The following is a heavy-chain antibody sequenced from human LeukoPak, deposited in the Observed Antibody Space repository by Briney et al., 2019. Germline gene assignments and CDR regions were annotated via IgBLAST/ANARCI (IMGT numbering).Heavy chain of an antibody. J-gene: IGHJ4*02. V-gene: IGHV3-48*03. CDR2: ISSSGSTI. CDR3: ARGSIYYDSSGYCDY. CDR1: GFTFSSYE. Sequence: SGGSLRLSCAASGFTFSSYEMNWVRQAPGKGLEGVSYISSSGSTIYYADSVKGRFTISRDNAKNSLYLQMNSLRAEDTAVYYCARGSIYYDSSGYCDYWGQGTLVTVSS. D-gene: IGHD3-22*01.